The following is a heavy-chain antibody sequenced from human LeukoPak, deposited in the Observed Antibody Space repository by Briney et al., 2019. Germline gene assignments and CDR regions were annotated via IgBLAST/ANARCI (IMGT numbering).Heavy chain of an antibody. V-gene: IGHV3-7*01. D-gene: IGHD3-22*01. CDR1: GFTFSSYW. CDR3: ARDPNYYDSSGYYFDY. J-gene: IGHJ4*02. CDR2: IKHDGSEK. Sequence: PGGSLRLSCAASGFTFSSYWMSWVRQAPGKGLEWVANIKHDGSEKYNVDSVKGRFAISRDNAKNSLYLQMNSLRAEDTAVYYCARDPNYYDSSGYYFDYWGQGTLVTVSS.